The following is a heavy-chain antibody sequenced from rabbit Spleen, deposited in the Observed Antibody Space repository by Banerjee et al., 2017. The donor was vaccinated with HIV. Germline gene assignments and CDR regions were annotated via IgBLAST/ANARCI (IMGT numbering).Heavy chain of an antibody. J-gene: IGHJ4*01. Sequence: EQLEESGGGLVKPEGSLTLTCKASGVSLNDKDVMCWVRQAPGKGLEWIACINIVTGKSVYASWAKGRFTMSRTSSTTETLQMTSLTAADTATYFCARDLVAVIGWNFNLWGPGTLVTVS. CDR3: ARDLVAVIGWNFNL. V-gene: IGHV1S45*01. CDR1: GVSLNDKDV. D-gene: IGHD1-1*01. CDR2: INIVTGKS.